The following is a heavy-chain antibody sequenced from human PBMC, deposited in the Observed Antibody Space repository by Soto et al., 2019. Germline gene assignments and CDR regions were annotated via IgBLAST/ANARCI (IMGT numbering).Heavy chain of an antibody. J-gene: IGHJ6*02. D-gene: IGHD2-15*01. CDR1: GFTFSSYE. Sequence: GSLRLSCAASGFTFSSYEMNWVRQAPGKGLEWVSYISSSGSTIYYADSVKGRFTISRDNAKNSLYLQMNSLRAEDTAVYYYARDCSGGSCYSTYYYYGMDVRGQGTTVTVSS. V-gene: IGHV3-48*03. CDR2: ISSSGSTI. CDR3: ARDCSGGSCYSTYYYYGMDV.